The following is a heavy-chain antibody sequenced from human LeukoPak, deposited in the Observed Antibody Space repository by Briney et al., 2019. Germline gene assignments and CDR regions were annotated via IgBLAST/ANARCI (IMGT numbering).Heavy chain of an antibody. D-gene: IGHD2-21*01. J-gene: IGHJ4*02. V-gene: IGHV4-59*01. CDR1: GGSISSYY. Sequence: PSETLSLTCTVSGGSISSYYWSWIRQPPGKGLEWIGYIYYSGSTNYNPSLKSRVTISVDTSKNQFSLKLSSVTAADTAVYYCARSLCGGDCYAFEYYFDYWGQGTLVTVSS. CDR3: ARSLCGGDCYAFEYYFDY. CDR2: IYYSGST.